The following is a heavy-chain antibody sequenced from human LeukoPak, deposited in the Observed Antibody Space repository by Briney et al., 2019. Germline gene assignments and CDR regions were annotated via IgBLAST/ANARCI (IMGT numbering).Heavy chain of an antibody. Sequence: GGSLRLSCAASGFTFSSYWMSWVRQAPGKGLEWVANIKQDGSEKYYVDSVKGRFTISRDNAKNSLYLQMNSLRAEDTAVYYCARTPIAAAGKGIWYSDYWGQGTLVTVSS. CDR1: GFTFSSYW. CDR3: ARTPIAAAGKGIWYSDY. J-gene: IGHJ4*02. V-gene: IGHV3-7*03. D-gene: IGHD6-13*01. CDR2: IKQDGSEK.